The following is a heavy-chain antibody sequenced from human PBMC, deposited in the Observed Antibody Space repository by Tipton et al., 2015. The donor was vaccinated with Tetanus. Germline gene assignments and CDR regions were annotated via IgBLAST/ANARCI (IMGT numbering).Heavy chain of an antibody. CDR1: GYTFTSYG. D-gene: IGHD3-10*01. CDR3: ARVQGSITMVRGVIGSDSWFDP. Sequence: QLVQSGAEVKKPGASVKVSCKASGYTFTSYGISWVRQAPGQGLEWMGWISAYNGNTNYAQKLQGRVTMTTDTSTSTAYMELRSLRSDDTAVYYCARVQGSITMVRGVIGSDSWFDPWGQGTLVTVSS. J-gene: IGHJ5*02. V-gene: IGHV1-18*01. CDR2: ISAYNGNT.